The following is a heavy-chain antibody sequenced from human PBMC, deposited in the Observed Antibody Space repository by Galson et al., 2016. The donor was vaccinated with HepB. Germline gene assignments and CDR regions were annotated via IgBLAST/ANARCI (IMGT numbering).Heavy chain of an antibody. CDR1: GFTFDDYA. CDR3: ATHSDYSDSTDH. J-gene: IGHJ4*02. Sequence: SLRLSCAASGFTFDDYAIHWVRQAPGKGLEWISHISNGGTTTDYADSVRGRFTISRDNARNSLFLQMHSLRADDTAVYYCATHSDYSDSTDHWGQGTLVTVSS. D-gene: IGHD4-11*01. CDR2: ISNGGTTT. V-gene: IGHV3-11*04.